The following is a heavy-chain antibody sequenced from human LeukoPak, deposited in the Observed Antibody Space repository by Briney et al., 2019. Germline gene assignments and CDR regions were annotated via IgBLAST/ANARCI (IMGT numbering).Heavy chain of an antibody. J-gene: IGHJ4*02. V-gene: IGHV3-48*01. CDR1: GFTFSDYR. Sequence: PGGSLRLSCAASGFTFSDYRMNWVRQAPGKGLEWVSYISSSSSTIYYADSVKGRFTISRDNAKNSVYLQMNSLRAEDTAVYYCARDLGCYGNWGQGTLVTVSS. CDR3: ARDLGCYGN. D-gene: IGHD2-2*01. CDR2: ISSSSSTI.